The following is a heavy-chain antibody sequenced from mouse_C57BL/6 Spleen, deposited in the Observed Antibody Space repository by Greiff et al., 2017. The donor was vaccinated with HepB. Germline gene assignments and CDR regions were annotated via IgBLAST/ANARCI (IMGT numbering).Heavy chain of an antibody. CDR2: INPSNGGT. Sequence: QVQLQQPGTELVKPGASVKLSCKASGYTFTRYWMHWVKQRPGQGLEWIGNINPSNGGTNYNEKFKSKATLTVETSSSTAYMQLSSLTSEASAVYYCARSGWSYAMDYWGQGTSVTVSS. V-gene: IGHV1-53*01. D-gene: IGHD2-3*01. CDR1: GYTFTRYW. CDR3: ARSGWSYAMDY. J-gene: IGHJ4*01.